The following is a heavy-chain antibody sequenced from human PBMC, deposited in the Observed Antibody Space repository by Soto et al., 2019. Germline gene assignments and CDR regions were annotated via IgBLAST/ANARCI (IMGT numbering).Heavy chain of an antibody. CDR2: IIPINGKT. J-gene: IGHJ4*02. Sequence: GASVKVSCKASGYTFTSYGISWVRQAPGQGLEWMGRIIPINGKTNYAQKFQGRVTITADKSTSTAYMELSSLRSEDTAVYYCAKAHSSSWLFDYWGQGTLVTVSS. CDR1: GYTFTSYG. CDR3: AKAHSSSWLFDY. D-gene: IGHD6-13*01. V-gene: IGHV1-69*04.